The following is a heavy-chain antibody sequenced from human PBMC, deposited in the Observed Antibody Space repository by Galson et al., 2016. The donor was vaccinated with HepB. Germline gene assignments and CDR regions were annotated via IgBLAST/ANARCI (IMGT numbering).Heavy chain of an antibody. CDR3: ARRSPRWSTFDF. J-gene: IGHJ4*02. CDR2: IFYSGRT. CDR1: GGSISSSSYY. Sequence: SETLSLTCTVSGGSISSSSYYWDWIRQPPGKGLEWIGSIFYSGRTYYNPSLKSRVDISVDTSKNQFSLDLRSVTATDTAEYFCARRSPRWSTFDFWGQGILVTVSS. V-gene: IGHV4-39*01. D-gene: IGHD4-23*01.